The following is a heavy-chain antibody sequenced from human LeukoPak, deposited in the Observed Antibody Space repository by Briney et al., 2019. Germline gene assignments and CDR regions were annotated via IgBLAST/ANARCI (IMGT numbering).Heavy chain of an antibody. V-gene: IGHV3-23*01. CDR3: ANGIDSTGYYPFDY. CDR2: ISGSGGNT. CDR1: GFTFSSYA. J-gene: IGHJ4*02. Sequence: PGGSLRLSCAASGFTFSSYAMSWVRQAPGKGLEWVSAISGSGGNTYYAESVKGRFTISRDSSNNTLYLQMNSLRAEDTAVYYCANGIDSTGYYPFDYWGQGTLVTVSS. D-gene: IGHD3-22*01.